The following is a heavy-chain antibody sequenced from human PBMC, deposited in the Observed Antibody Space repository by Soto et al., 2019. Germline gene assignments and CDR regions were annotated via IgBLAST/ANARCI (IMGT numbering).Heavy chain of an antibody. Sequence: LRLSCAASGFTFSSYSMSWVRQAPGKGLEWVSGFRTGGDDGTTYYTDSVKGRFTISRDNSKNTLFLQMNSLRVEDTAIYYCAKKVNSGPGSQYFDYWGQGTLVTVS. CDR3: AKKVNSGPGSQYFDY. CDR1: GFTFSSYS. CDR2: FRTGGDDGTT. V-gene: IGHV3-23*01. D-gene: IGHD3-10*01. J-gene: IGHJ4*02.